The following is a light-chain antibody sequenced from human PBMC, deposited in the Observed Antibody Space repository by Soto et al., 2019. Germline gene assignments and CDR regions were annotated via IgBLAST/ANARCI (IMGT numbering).Light chain of an antibody. V-gene: IGKV3-11*01. Sequence: EIVWTQSPATLSLSPGERATLSCMASQSVSSYLAWYQQKPGQAPRLLIYDASNRATGIPARFSGSGSGTDFTLTISSLEPEDFAVYYCQQRSNWPPRFTFGPGTKVDIK. CDR1: QSVSSY. J-gene: IGKJ3*01. CDR2: DAS. CDR3: QQRSNWPPRFT.